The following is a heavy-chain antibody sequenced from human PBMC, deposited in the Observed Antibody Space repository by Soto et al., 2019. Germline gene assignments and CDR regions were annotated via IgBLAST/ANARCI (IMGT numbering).Heavy chain of an antibody. V-gene: IGHV3-33*01. CDR2: IWYDGSNK. CDR3: ARANRQDAFDI. CDR1: GFTFSSYG. Sequence: QVRLVESGGGVVQPGRSLRLSCAASGFTFSSYGMHWVRQAPGKGLEWVAVIWYDGSNKYYADSVKGRFTISRDNSKNTLYLQMNSLRAEDTAVYYCARANRQDAFDIWGQGTMVTVSS. J-gene: IGHJ3*02.